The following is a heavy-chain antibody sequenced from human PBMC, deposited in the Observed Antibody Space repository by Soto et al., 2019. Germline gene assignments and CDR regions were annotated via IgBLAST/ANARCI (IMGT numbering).Heavy chain of an antibody. CDR2: ISSSVSFA. Sequence: QVQLVESGGGLVMPGGSLRLSCAASGFTFSDYFMSWIRQAPGKGLEWVSYISSSVSFANYADSVKGRFTISRDNAKNSLYLQMNSLRSEDTAVYYCARDWAATLVTSPYYLGQGTLVTVSS. J-gene: IGHJ4*02. V-gene: IGHV3-11*05. CDR1: GFTFSDYF. CDR3: ARDWAATLVTSPYY. D-gene: IGHD2-15*01.